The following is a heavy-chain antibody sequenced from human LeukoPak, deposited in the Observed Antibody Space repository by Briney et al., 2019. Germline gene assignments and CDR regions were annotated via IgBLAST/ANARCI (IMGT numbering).Heavy chain of an antibody. CDR1: GFTVSSNY. V-gene: IGHV3-53*01. Sequence: GGSLRLSCAASGFTVSSNYMSWVRQAPGKGLEWVSVIYSGGSTYYADSVKGRFTISRDNSKNTLYLQMNSLRAEDTAEYYCARSTVGTSCCTAVDYWGQETLVTVSS. CDR2: IYSGGST. J-gene: IGHJ4*02. CDR3: ARSTVGTSCCTAVDY. D-gene: IGHD1-26*01.